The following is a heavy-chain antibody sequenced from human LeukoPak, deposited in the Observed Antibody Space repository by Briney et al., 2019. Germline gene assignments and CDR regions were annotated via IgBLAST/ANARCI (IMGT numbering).Heavy chain of an antibody. CDR3: TPEANYYDRIGYYYFDY. J-gene: IGHJ4*02. V-gene: IGHV3-15*01. CDR2: IKRKTDGGTT. D-gene: IGHD3-22*01. CDR1: GFTFSSFS. Sequence: GGSVSLSCAASGFTFSSFSMQWVRQAPGKGGEWVGRIKRKTDGGTTDYAAPVKGRFTISRDDSKNTLYLQMNSLKTENTAVYYCTPEANYYDRIGYYYFDYWGQGTLVTVSS.